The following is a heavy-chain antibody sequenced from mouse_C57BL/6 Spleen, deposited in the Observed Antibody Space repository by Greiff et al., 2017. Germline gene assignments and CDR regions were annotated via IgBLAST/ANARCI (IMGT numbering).Heavy chain of an antibody. Sequence: QVKLQQSGAELAKPGDSVKLSCKASGYPFTSYWMHWVKQRPGQGLEWIGMNLPNSGSTNYNEKIKSKATLTVDKSSSTAYMQLSSLTSEDAAVDYYSRSISAMDYWGQGTSVTVSS. CDR1: GYPFTSYW. CDR3: SRSISAMDY. J-gene: IGHJ4*01. CDR2: NLPNSGST. V-gene: IGHV1-64*01.